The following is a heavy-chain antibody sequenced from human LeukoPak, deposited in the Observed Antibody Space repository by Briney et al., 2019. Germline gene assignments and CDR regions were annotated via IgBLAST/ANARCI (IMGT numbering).Heavy chain of an antibody. CDR3: ASNTGTVFDY. J-gene: IGHJ4*02. Sequence: SETLSLTCTVSGDFITAYYWSWIRQPPGKGLEWIGYVYYSGSTEYHPSLRSRVTISLEMSKRQFSLNLTSVTAADTAVYYCASNTGTVFDYWGQGALVTVSS. CDR1: GDFITAYY. V-gene: IGHV4-59*01. CDR2: VYYSGST. D-gene: IGHD7-27*01.